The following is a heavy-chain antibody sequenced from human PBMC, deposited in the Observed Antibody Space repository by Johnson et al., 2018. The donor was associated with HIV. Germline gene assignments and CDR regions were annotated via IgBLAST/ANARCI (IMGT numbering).Heavy chain of an antibody. CDR2: IYSGGST. D-gene: IGHD6-13*01. Sequence: VQLVESGGGLIQPGGSLRLSCAASEFTVSGGYMNWVRQAPGKGLEWVSVIYSGGSTYYAYSVKGRFTISRDNSKNTLYLQMNSLRAEDTAVYYCARFRSSNWFDAFDIWGQGTMVTVSA. J-gene: IGHJ3*02. CDR1: EFTVSGGY. CDR3: ARFRSSNWFDAFDI. V-gene: IGHV3-53*01.